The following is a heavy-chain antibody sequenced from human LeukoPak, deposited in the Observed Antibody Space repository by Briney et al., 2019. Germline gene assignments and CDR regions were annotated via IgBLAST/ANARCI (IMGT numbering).Heavy chain of an antibody. D-gene: IGHD1-14*01. J-gene: IGHJ6*02. CDR1: GFTFSSYA. V-gene: IGHV3-30-3*01. Sequence: AGGSLRLSCAASGFTFSSYAMHWVRRAPGKGLEWVAVISYDGSNKYYADSVKGRFTISRDNSKNTLYLQMNSLRAEDTAVYYCARDRAMGLPDYYYGMDVWGQGTTVTVSS. CDR2: ISYDGSNK. CDR3: ARDRAMGLPDYYYGMDV.